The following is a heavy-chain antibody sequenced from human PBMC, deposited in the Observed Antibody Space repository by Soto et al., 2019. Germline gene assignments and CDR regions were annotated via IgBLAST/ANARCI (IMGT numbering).Heavy chain of an antibody. J-gene: IGHJ4*02. D-gene: IGHD6-19*01. CDR3: ARPYSSGWYAAFDI. CDR2: IYYSGST. CDR1: GGSISTYY. V-gene: IGHV4-59*08. Sequence: PSETLSLTCTVSGGSISTYYWSWIRQPPGKGLEWIGYIYYSGSTNYNPSLKSRVTISVDTSNNHFSLKLSPVTAADTAVYYCARPYSSGWYAAFDIWGQGTLVTVSS.